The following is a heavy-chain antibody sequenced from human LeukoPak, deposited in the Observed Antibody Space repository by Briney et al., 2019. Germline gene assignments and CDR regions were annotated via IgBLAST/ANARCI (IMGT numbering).Heavy chain of an antibody. CDR3: ARGAAVAVLYCY. Sequence: PGGSLRLSCAASGFTFSSYSMNWVRQAPGKGLEWFSSISSSSSYIYYADSVKGRFTISRDNAKNSLYLQMNSLRAEDTAVYYCARGAAVAVLYCYWGQGTLVTVSS. CDR1: GFTFSSYS. J-gene: IGHJ4*02. V-gene: IGHV3-21*01. CDR2: ISSSSSYI. D-gene: IGHD2-15*01.